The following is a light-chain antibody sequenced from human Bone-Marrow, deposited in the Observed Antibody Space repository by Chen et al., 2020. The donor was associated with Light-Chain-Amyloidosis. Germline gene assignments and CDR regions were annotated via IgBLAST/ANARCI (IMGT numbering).Light chain of an antibody. V-gene: IGLV3-25*03. CDR2: RET. Sequence: SYELTQPPSVSVSPGQTARITCSGDDLPTKYAYWYQQKPGQAPVLVIHRETERPSGISERFSGSSSGTTGTLTISGVQAEAEADYHCQSADSSGTYEVIFGGGTKLTVL. J-gene: IGLJ2*01. CDR3: QSADSSGTYEVI. CDR1: DLPTKY.